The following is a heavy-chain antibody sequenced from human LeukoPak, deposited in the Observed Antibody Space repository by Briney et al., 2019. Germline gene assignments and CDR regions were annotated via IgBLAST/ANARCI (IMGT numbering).Heavy chain of an antibody. J-gene: IGHJ5*02. V-gene: IGHV1-18*01. Sequence: GASVKVSCKASGYTFTSYGISWVRQAPGRGLEWMGWISAYNGNTNYAQKLQGRVTMTTDTSTSTAYMELRSLRSDDTAVYYCASSYSSGWDWFDPWGQGTLVTVSS. CDR3: ASSYSSGWDWFDP. CDR1: GYTFTSYG. D-gene: IGHD6-19*01. CDR2: ISAYNGNT.